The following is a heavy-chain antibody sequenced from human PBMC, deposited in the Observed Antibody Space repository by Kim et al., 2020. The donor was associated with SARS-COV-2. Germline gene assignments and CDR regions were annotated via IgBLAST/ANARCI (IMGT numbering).Heavy chain of an antibody. J-gene: IGHJ4*02. D-gene: IGHD6-19*01. CDR2: ISSSSSYI. Sequence: GGSLRLSCAASGFTFSSYSMNWVRQAPGKGLEWVSSISSSSSYIYYADSVKGRFTISRDNAKNSLYLQMNSLRAEDTAVYYCARGGRVSANAPVAVAGTVDYWGQGTLVTVSS. V-gene: IGHV3-21*01. CDR3: ARGGRVSANAPVAVAGTVDY. CDR1: GFTFSSYS.